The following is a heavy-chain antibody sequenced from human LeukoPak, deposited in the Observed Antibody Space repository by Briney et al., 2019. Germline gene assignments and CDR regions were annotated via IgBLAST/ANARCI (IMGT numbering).Heavy chain of an antibody. J-gene: IGHJ5*02. CDR2: INPNSGGT. CDR3: ARDDEDRVCFDP. Sequence: APVKVSCKASGYTFTGYYMHWVRQAPGQGLEWMGWINPNSGGTNYAQKFQGRVTMTRDTSISTAYMELSRLRSDDTAVYYCARDDEDRVCFDPWGQGTLVTVSS. V-gene: IGHV1-2*02. CDR1: GYTFTGYY.